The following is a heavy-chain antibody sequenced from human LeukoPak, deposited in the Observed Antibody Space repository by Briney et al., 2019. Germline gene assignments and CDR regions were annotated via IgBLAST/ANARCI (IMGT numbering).Heavy chain of an antibody. V-gene: IGHV3-74*01. J-gene: IGHJ4*02. Sequence: GGSLRLSCAASGFTFSSYWMNWARQAPGKGLVWVANIETDGTTIHYADSVKGRFTISRDNAENTVYLQMNSLRAEDTGVYHCAREYNGGLDYWGQGTLVTVSS. D-gene: IGHD5-12*01. CDR1: GFTFSSYW. CDR3: AREYNGGLDY. CDR2: IETDGTTI.